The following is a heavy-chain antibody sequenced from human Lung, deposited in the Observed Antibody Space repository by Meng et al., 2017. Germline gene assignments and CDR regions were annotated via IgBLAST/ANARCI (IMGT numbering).Heavy chain of an antibody. D-gene: IGHD4-11*01. CDR1: GGSFSDYY. V-gene: IGHV4-34*01. Sequence: QVQLQQWGDGLFNPSETLSLTCVGSGGSFSDYYWSWIRQPPGKGLEWIGEINHSGSTNYNPSLESRATISVDTSQNNLSLKLNSVTAADSAVYYCARGPTTMAHDFDYWGQGTLVTVSS. J-gene: IGHJ4*02. CDR3: ARGPTTMAHDFDY. CDR2: INHSGST.